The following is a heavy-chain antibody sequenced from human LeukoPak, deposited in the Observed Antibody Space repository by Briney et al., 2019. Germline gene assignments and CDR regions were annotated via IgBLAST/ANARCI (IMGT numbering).Heavy chain of an antibody. CDR3: ARVLLQWELLYDLDY. Sequence: PGGSLRLSCAASGFTFSSYAMHWVRQAPGKRLEWVAVISYDGSNKYYADSVKGRFTISRDNSKNTLYLQMNSLRAEDTAVYYCARVLLQWELLYDLDYWGQGTLVTVSS. CDR2: ISYDGSNK. V-gene: IGHV3-30-3*01. J-gene: IGHJ4*02. D-gene: IGHD1-26*01. CDR1: GFTFSSYA.